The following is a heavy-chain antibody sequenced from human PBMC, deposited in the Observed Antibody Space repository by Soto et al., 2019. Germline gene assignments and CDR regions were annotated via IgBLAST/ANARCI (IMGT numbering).Heavy chain of an antibody. CDR2: MNPNSGNT. CDR1: GYTFTSYD. CDR3: ARTWGGNWNYQADYYYYMDV. D-gene: IGHD1-7*01. Sequence: GASVKVSCKASGYTFTSYDINWVRQATGQGLEWMGWMNPNSGNTGYAQKFQGRVTMTRNTSISTAYMELSSLRSEDTAVYYCARTWGGNWNYQADYYYYMDVWGKGTTVTVSS. J-gene: IGHJ6*03. V-gene: IGHV1-8*01.